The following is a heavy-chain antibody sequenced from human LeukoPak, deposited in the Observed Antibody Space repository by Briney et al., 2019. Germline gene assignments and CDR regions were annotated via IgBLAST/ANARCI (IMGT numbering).Heavy chain of an antibody. CDR2: IYYSGST. J-gene: IGHJ4*02. Sequence: PSETLSLTCTVSGGSFSSSSYYWGWIRQPPGKGLEWIGNIYYSGSTYYNPSLKSRVTIAVDTSKNQMSLKLCTVTVAYTTVYYWARHRAGYCSGGTCETYFFDYWGQGTLVTVSS. D-gene: IGHD2-15*01. CDR3: ARHRAGYCSGGTCETYFFDY. CDR1: GGSFSSSSYY. V-gene: IGHV4-39*01.